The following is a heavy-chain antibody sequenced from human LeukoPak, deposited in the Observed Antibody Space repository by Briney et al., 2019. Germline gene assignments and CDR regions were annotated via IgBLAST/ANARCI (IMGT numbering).Heavy chain of an antibody. Sequence: PGGSLRLSCAVSAFTLSSYWMHWVRQAPGKGLVWVARINTVGSSPTYADSVKGRFTISRDNAKNTLYLQMNSLRAEVTSIYYCTRDPDLSGYAFFEYWGQGTLVTVSS. CDR2: INTVGSSP. D-gene: IGHD3-22*01. CDR3: TRDPDLSGYAFFEY. CDR1: AFTLSSYW. J-gene: IGHJ4*02. V-gene: IGHV3-74*01.